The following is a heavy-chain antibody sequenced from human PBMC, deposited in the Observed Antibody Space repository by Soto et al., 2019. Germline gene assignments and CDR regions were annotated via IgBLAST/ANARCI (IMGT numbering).Heavy chain of an antibody. CDR2: INSDGSST. J-gene: IGHJ4*02. Sequence: GGSLRLSCAASGFTFSSYWMHWVRQAPGKGLVWVSRINSDGSSTSYADSVKGRFTISRDNAKNTLYLQMNSLRAEDTAVYYCARGSARYCGGDCYSVDYWGQGTLVTVSS. CDR3: ARGSARYCGGDCYSVDY. D-gene: IGHD2-21*02. V-gene: IGHV3-74*01. CDR1: GFTFSSYW.